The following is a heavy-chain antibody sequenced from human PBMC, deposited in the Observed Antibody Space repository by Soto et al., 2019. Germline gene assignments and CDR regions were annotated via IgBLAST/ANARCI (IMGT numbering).Heavy chain of an antibody. CDR2: IYYSGST. J-gene: IGHJ5*02. D-gene: IGHD5-12*01. V-gene: IGHV4-31*03. Sequence: QVQLQESGPGLVKPSQTLSLTCTVSGGSISSGGYYWSWIRQHPGKGLEWIGYIYYSGSTYYNPSRKSSVTISVDTSNNQFFMKLSSVAAADTAVYYCAREERIVATPLFDHWGQGTLVTVSS. CDR1: GGSISSGGYY. CDR3: AREERIVATPLFDH.